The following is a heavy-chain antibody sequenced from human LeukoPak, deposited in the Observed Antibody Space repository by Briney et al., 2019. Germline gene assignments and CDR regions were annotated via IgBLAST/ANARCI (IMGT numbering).Heavy chain of an antibody. V-gene: IGHV3-7*01. CDR1: GFTFSNYW. D-gene: IGHD6-13*01. Sequence: GGSLRLSCVVSGFTFSNYWMSWVRQAPGKGLEWVANIKEDGSVKYYVDSLKGRFTISRDNAKNSLYLQMSSLRAGDTAVYYCARIGYSSSCTDYWGQGTLVTVSS. CDR3: ARIGYSSSCTDY. CDR2: IKEDGSVK. J-gene: IGHJ4*02.